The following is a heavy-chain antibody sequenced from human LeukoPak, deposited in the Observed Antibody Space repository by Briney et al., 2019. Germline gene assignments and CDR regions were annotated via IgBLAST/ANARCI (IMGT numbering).Heavy chain of an antibody. J-gene: IGHJ6*02. D-gene: IGHD3-9*01. V-gene: IGHV1-46*01. CDR3: ARDSPSRHFDWYLSPHYYYYGMDV. Sequence: ASVKVSCKASGYTFTSYYMHWVRQAPGQGLEWMGIINPSGGSTSYAQKFQGRVTMTRDTSTSTVYMELSSLRSEDTAVYYCARDSPSRHFDWYLSPHYYYYGMDVWGQGTTVTVSS. CDR1: GYTFTSYY. CDR2: INPSGGST.